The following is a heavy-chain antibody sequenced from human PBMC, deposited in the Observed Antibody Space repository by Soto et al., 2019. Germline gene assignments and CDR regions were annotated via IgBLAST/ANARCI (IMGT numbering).Heavy chain of an antibody. Sequence: QVQLVESGGGVVQPGRSLRLSCAASGFTFSSYGMHWVRQAPGKGLEWVAVIWYDGSNKYYADSVKGRFTISRDNSKNTLYLQMNSLRAEDTAVYYCARDLKVRGFSFSNDGMDVWGQGTTVTVSS. CDR2: IWYDGSNK. J-gene: IGHJ6*02. CDR1: GFTFSSYG. CDR3: ARDLKVRGFSFSNDGMDV. D-gene: IGHD3-10*01. V-gene: IGHV3-33*01.